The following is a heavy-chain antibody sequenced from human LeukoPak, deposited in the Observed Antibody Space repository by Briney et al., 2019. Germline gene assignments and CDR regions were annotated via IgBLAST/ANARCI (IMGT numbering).Heavy chain of an antibody. CDR1: GFTFSSYD. CDR3: ARDPSSSSSVGGYLDY. J-gene: IGHJ4*02. V-gene: IGHV3-30*02. CDR2: IRYDGSRK. Sequence: GSLRLSCAASGFTFSSYDMNWVRQAPGKGLEWVAFIRYDGSRKYYVDSVKGRFTISRDNSKNTEYLQMNSLRAEDTAVYYCARDPSSSSSVGGYLDYWGQGTLVTVSS. D-gene: IGHD6-6*01.